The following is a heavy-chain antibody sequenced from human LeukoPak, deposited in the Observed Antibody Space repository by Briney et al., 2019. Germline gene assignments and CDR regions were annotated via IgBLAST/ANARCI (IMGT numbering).Heavy chain of an antibody. V-gene: IGHV1-46*01. Sequence: EASVKVSCKASGYTFTSYYMHWVRQAPGQGLEWMGIINPSGGSTSYAQKFQGRVTMTRDTSTSTVYMELSSLRSEDTAVYYCARASVYCGGDCYAFDYWGQGTLVTVSS. D-gene: IGHD2-21*02. J-gene: IGHJ4*02. CDR3: ARASVYCGGDCYAFDY. CDR2: INPSGGST. CDR1: GYTFTSYY.